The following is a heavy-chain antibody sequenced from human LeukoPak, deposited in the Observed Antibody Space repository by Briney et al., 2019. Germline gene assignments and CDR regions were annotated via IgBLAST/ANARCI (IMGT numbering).Heavy chain of an antibody. D-gene: IGHD6-19*01. CDR3: ARQGGWYYPFDF. J-gene: IGHJ4*02. Sequence: ASETLSLTCTVSGGSLENYFWSWIRQSPGQRLEYIGFVHYSGSSNYDPSLKSRVTILMDTSKNQFSLKLTSVTAADTAVYFCARQGGWYYPFDFWGQGTLVSVSA. CDR1: GGSLENYF. V-gene: IGHV4-59*08. CDR2: VHYSGSS.